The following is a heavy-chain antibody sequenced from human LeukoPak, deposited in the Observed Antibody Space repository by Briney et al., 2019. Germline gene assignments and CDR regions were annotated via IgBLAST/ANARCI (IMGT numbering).Heavy chain of an antibody. CDR1: GYTFTGYY. D-gene: IGHD3-16*02. CDR2: ISAYNGNT. CDR3: ARDAEHEYVWGSYREKYYFDY. Sequence: GASVKVSCKASGYTFTGYYMHWVRQAPGQGLEWMGWISAYNGNTNYAQKLQGRVTMTTDTSTSTAYMELRSLRSDDTAVYYCARDAEHEYVWGSYREKYYFDYWGQGTLVTVSS. J-gene: IGHJ4*02. V-gene: IGHV1-18*04.